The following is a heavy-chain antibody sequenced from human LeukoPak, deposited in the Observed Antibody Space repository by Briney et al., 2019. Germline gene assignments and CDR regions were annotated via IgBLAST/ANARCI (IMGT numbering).Heavy chain of an antibody. CDR1: GGTFSIYA. V-gene: IGHV1-69*06. CDR2: IIPIFDTA. D-gene: IGHD3-10*01. Sequence: SVKVSCKASGGTFSIYAISWVRQAPGQGLEWMGGIIPIFDTANYAQKFQGRVTITADKSTSTAYMELSSLRSEDTAVYYCARCSGSYYSYYGMDVWGKGTTVTVSS. J-gene: IGHJ6*04. CDR3: ARCSGSYYSYYGMDV.